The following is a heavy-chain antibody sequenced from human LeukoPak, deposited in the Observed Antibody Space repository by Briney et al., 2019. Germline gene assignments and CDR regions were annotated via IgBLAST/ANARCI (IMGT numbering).Heavy chain of an antibody. CDR1: GYSFTSYW. CDR2: IYPGNSDT. D-gene: IGHD5-12*01. J-gene: IGHJ6*03. Sequence: GESLKISCKGSGYSFTSYWIGWVRQMPGKGLEWMGIIYPGNSDTRYSPSFQGQVTISADKSISTAYLQWRSLKASDTAMYYCARHGSGYDSSYYYYYMDVWGKGTTVTVSS. CDR3: ARHGSGYDSSYYYYYMDV. V-gene: IGHV5-51*01.